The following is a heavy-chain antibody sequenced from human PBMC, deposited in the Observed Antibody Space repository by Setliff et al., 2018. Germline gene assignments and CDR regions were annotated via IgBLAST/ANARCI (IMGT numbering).Heavy chain of an antibody. Sequence: ASVKVSCKASGGTFSSYAISWVRQAPGQGLEWMGWISAYNGFIVYAQKFQGRVTMTTDTSTNTAYMELRSLRSDDTAVYYCARERATIVVEPDQAFFHHWGQGTLVTVSS. CDR1: GGTFSSYA. D-gene: IGHD2-15*01. CDR3: ARERATIVVEPDQAFFHH. J-gene: IGHJ1*01. CDR2: ISAYNGFI. V-gene: IGHV1-18*01.